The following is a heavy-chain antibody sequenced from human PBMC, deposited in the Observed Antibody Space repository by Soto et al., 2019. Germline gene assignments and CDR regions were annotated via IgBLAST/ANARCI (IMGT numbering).Heavy chain of an antibody. CDR2: LYYSGST. D-gene: IGHD3-10*01. Sequence: QLQLQESGPGLVKPSETLSLTCTVSGGSISRSRYYWGWIRQPPGKGLEWIGSLYYSGSTYYNPTLKCRFTISADRFKNQFSPKLNSVTAADKAVYYFERQVTVRGYTQRYYFDYWGQGTLVTVSS. CDR1: GGSISRSRYY. CDR3: ERQVTVRGYTQRYYFDY. V-gene: IGHV4-39*01. J-gene: IGHJ4*02.